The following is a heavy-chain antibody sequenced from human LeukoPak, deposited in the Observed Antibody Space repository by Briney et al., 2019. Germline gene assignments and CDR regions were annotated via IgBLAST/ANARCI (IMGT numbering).Heavy chain of an antibody. Sequence: GGSLRLSCAASGFTFSSYAMHWVRQAPGKGLEWVAVISYDGSNKYYADSVKGRFTISRDNSKNTLYLQMNSLRAEDTAVYYCARDLSVVGGLDYWGQGTLVTVSS. J-gene: IGHJ4*02. V-gene: IGHV3-30-3*01. CDR1: GFTFSSYA. CDR3: ARDLSVVGGLDY. CDR2: ISYDGSNK. D-gene: IGHD2-15*01.